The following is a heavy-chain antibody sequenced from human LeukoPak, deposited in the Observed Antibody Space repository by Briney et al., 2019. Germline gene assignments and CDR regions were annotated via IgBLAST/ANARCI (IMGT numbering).Heavy chain of an antibody. CDR3: AKGQMYYYGSGSNHDAYDI. CDR1: GFTFSTYA. D-gene: IGHD3-10*01. V-gene: IGHV3-23*01. J-gene: IGHJ3*02. Sequence: GGSLRLSCAASGFTFSTYAMSWVRQAPGKGLEWVSGISGRDGSTYYVDSVKGRFTISRDNSKNTLYLQMNSLRAEDTAVYYCAKGQMYYYGSGSNHDAYDIWGQGTMVTVSS. CDR2: ISGRDGST.